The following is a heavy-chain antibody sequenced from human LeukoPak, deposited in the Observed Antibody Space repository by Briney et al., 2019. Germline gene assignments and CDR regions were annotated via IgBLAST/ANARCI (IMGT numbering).Heavy chain of an antibody. CDR1: GFTFSSYG. J-gene: IGHJ4*02. Sequence: GRSLRLSCAASGFTFSSYGMHWVRQAPGKGLEWVAVISYDGSNKYYADSVKGRFTISRDNPKNTLYLQMNSLRAEDTAVYYCAKDRSGGVNHYFDYWGQGTLVTVSS. D-gene: IGHD6-25*01. CDR2: ISYDGSNK. V-gene: IGHV3-30*18. CDR3: AKDRSGGVNHYFDY.